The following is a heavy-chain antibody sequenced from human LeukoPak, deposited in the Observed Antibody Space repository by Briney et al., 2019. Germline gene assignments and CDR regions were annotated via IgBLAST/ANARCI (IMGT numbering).Heavy chain of an antibody. CDR2: IYYSGST. CDR3: ARHRHYYDSSGYSIDY. D-gene: IGHD3-22*01. Sequence: PSETLSLTCTVSGGSISSYYWSWIRQPPGKGLEWIGYIYYSGSTNYNPSLKSRVTISVDTSKNQFSLKLSSVTAADTAVYYCARHRHYYDSSGYSIDYWGQGTLVTVSS. J-gene: IGHJ4*02. V-gene: IGHV4-59*08. CDR1: GGSISSYY.